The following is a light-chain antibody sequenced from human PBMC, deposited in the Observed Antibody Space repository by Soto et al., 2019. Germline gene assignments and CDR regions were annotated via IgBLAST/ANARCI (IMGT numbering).Light chain of an antibody. J-gene: IGKJ2*01. CDR3: QQYGSPPMYA. CDR1: QSVVSKF. Sequence: EIVLTQSPGTLSLSPGERATLSCRASQSVVSKFFAWYQQKPGQASRLLIYATSSRATGIPDRFSGSGSGTDFTLPISRLEPEDFAVYYCQQYGSPPMYAFGQGTKLEIK. CDR2: ATS. V-gene: IGKV3-20*01.